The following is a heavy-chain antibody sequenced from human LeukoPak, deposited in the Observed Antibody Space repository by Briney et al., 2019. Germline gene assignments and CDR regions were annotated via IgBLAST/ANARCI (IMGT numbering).Heavy chain of an antibody. CDR3: AKDRGEQWLVTSSDY. Sequence: GGSVRLSCAASGFTFSSYGMHWVRQAPGKGLEWVAVISYDGSNKYYVDSVKGRFTISRDNSKNTLYLQMNSLRPEDTAVYYCAKDRGEQWLVTSSDYWAQGNLLTVSS. D-gene: IGHD6-19*01. CDR2: ISYDGSNK. V-gene: IGHV3-30*18. CDR1: GFTFSSYG. J-gene: IGHJ4*02.